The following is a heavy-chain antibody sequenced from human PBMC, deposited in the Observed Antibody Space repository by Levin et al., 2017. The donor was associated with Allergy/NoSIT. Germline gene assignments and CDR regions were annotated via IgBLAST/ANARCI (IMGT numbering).Heavy chain of an antibody. CDR2: IKSRTEGGTT. V-gene: IGHV3-15*01. CDR1: GFTFSNAW. D-gene: IGHD6-13*01. CDR3: TYYSSTWYFFDY. Sequence: GESLKISCAASGFTFSNAWMGWVRQAPGKGLEWVGRIKSRTEGGTTECATPVKGRFTISRDDSKNTLYLQLNSLKTEDTAVYYCTYYSSTWYFFDYWGQGTLVTVSS. J-gene: IGHJ4*02.